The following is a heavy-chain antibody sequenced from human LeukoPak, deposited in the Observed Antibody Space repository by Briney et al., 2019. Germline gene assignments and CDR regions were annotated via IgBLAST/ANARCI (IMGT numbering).Heavy chain of an antibody. CDR2: ISAYNGNT. Sequence: ASVKVSCKASGYTFTSYGISWVRQAPGQGLEWMGWISAYNGNTNYAQKLQGRVTMTTDTSTSTAYMELRSLRSDDTAVYYCARGYHYYDSSGYKYPYAFDIWGQGTMVTVSS. D-gene: IGHD3-22*01. CDR3: ARGYHYYDSSGYKYPYAFDI. J-gene: IGHJ3*02. CDR1: GYTFTSYG. V-gene: IGHV1-18*01.